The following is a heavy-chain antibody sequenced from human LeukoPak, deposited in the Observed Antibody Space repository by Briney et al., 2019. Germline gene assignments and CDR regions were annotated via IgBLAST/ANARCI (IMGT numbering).Heavy chain of an antibody. CDR2: ISYDGSNK. J-gene: IGHJ4*02. D-gene: IGHD3-10*01. V-gene: IGHV3-30*04. Sequence: GGSLRLSCAASGFTFSSYAMHWVRQAPGKGLEWVAVISYDGSNKYYADSVKGRFTISRDNAKNSLYLQMNSLRAEDTAVYYCASLWFGELSGRSGDYWGQGTLVTVSS. CDR1: GFTFSSYA. CDR3: ASLWFGELSGRSGDY.